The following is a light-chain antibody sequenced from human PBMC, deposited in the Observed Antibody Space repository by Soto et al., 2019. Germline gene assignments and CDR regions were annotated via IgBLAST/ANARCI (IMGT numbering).Light chain of an antibody. CDR1: SSNIENNY. J-gene: IGLJ1*01. CDR3: ATWDSSLSGGV. CDR2: EDN. Sequence: QSVLTQPPSVSAAPGQRVTISGSGSSSNIENNYVSWYRQLPGKAPNLLIYEDNKRPSGIPDRFSGSKSGTSATRGITGLETGDEADYYCATWDSSLSGGVFGTGTKLTVL. V-gene: IGLV1-51*02.